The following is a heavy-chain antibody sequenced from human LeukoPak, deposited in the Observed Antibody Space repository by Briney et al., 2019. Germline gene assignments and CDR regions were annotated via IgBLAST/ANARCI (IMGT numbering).Heavy chain of an antibody. CDR1: GYTFTGYY. J-gene: IGHJ6*02. CDR2: INPNSSGK. Sequence: ASVRLSCTASGYTFTGYYMHWVRQAPGQGLEWMAWINPNSSGKNYAQKFEGRVTMTRDTSISTAYMELSRLRSDDTAVYYCARDQGYCSSTSCFNYYYGMDVWGQGTTVTVSS. V-gene: IGHV1-2*02. D-gene: IGHD2-2*01. CDR3: ARDQGYCSSTSCFNYYYGMDV.